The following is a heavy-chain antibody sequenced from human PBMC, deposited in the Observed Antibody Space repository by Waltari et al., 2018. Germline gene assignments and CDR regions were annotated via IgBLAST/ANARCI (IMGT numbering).Heavy chain of an antibody. CDR2: SSSSSSYI. D-gene: IGHD3-10*01. CDR1: GFTFSSYS. CDR3: ARGGLRGSGSLDY. J-gene: IGHJ4*02. Sequence: EVQLVESGGGLVKPGGSLRLSCAASGFTFSSYSMNWVRQAPGKGLGWVSSSSSSSSYIYDADSVKGRVTISRDNAKNSRYLQMNSLRAEDTAVYYCARGGLRGSGSLDYWGQGTLVTVSS. V-gene: IGHV3-21*01.